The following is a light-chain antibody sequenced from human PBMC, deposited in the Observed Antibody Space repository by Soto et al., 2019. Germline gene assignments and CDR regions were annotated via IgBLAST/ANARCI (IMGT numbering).Light chain of an antibody. J-gene: IGKJ1*01. CDR1: QSGLYRSDNKNY. CDR3: QQYYSTPWT. V-gene: IGKV4-1*01. Sequence: DIVMTQSPDSLAVSLGERATINCKSSQSGLYRSDNKNYLAWYQQKPGQPPKLLIYWASTRESGVPDRLSGSGSGTDFTLTISSLQAEDVAVYYCQQYYSTPWTFGQGTKVEIK. CDR2: WAS.